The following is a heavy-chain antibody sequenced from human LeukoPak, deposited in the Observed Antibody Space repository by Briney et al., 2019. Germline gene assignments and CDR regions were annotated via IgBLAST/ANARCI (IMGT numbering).Heavy chain of an antibody. D-gene: IGHD6-19*01. V-gene: IGHV1-8*01. CDR2: MNPNSGNR. J-gene: IGHJ4*02. Sequence: VASVKVSCKASGYTFPSYDINWVRQATGQGLEWMGWMNPNSGNRGYAQKLQGRVTMTRNTSISTAYMELSSLRSEDTAVYYCARGYSSGPDYFDYWGQGTLVTVSS. CDR3: ARGYSSGPDYFDY. CDR1: GYTFPSYD.